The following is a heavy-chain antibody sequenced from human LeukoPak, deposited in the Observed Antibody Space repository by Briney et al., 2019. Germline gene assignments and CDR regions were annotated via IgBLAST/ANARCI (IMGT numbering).Heavy chain of an antibody. CDR1: GFTFSSFG. D-gene: IGHD1-26*01. J-gene: IGHJ4*02. CDR2: ISGSGGNT. Sequence: GGSLRLSCAASGFTFSSFGMSWVRQAPGKGLEWVSVISGSGGNTYYTDSVKGRFTISRDNAKNSLYLQMNSLRAEDTAVYYCARRRDSGSLQHFDYWGQGTLVTVSS. CDR3: ARRRDSGSLQHFDY. V-gene: IGHV3-23*01.